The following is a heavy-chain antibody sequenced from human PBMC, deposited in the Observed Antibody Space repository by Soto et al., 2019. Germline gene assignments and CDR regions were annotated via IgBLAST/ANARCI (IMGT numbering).Heavy chain of an antibody. CDR1: GFTFSSYA. CDR3: AREGWELLRPYYFDY. CDR2: ISYDGSNK. V-gene: IGHV3-30-3*01. D-gene: IGHD1-26*01. Sequence: GWSLRLSCEASGFTFSSYAMHWVLQAPVKGLEWVAVISYDGSNKYYADSVKGRFTIYRDNSKNTLYLQMNSLRAEDTAVYYCAREGWELLRPYYFDYWGQGTLVTVSS. J-gene: IGHJ4*02.